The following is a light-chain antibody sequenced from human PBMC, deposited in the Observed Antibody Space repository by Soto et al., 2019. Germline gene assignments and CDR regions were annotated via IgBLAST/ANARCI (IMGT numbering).Light chain of an antibody. CDR2: EVT. CDR1: SSDVGAYKY. J-gene: IGLJ3*02. V-gene: IGLV2-8*01. Sequence: QSALTQPPSASGSPGQSVTISCTGTSSDVGAYKYVSWYQQYPGKAPKLMIYEVTKRPSGVPDRFSGSKSSNTASLTVSGLQDEDEADYYCTSYVGNDIWVFGGGTKVTVL. CDR3: TSYVGNDIWV.